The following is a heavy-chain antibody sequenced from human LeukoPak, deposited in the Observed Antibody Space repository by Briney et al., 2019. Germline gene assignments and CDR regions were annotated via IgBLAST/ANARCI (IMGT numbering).Heavy chain of an antibody. D-gene: IGHD1-26*01. Sequence: SVKVSCKASGGTFSSDAISWVRQAPGQGLESMGRIIPIFGIANYAQKFQGRCTITADKSTSTAYMELSSLRSEDTAVYYCARAPSSGSYFDYWGQGPLVSVFS. CDR2: IIPIFGIA. V-gene: IGHV1-69*04. CDR3: ARAPSSGSYFDY. CDR1: GGTFSSDA. J-gene: IGHJ4*02.